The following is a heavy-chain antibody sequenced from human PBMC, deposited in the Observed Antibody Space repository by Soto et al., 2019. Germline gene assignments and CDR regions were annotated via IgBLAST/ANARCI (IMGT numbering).Heavy chain of an antibody. CDR3: ARHGKDSGYDSGDAFDI. V-gene: IGHV4-59*08. Sequence: SETLSLTCTVSGGSISSYYWSWIRQPPGKGLEWIGYIDYSGSTNYNPSLKSRVTISVDTSKNQFSLKLSSVTAADTAVYYCARHGKDSGYDSGDAFDIWGQGTMVTVSS. CDR2: IDYSGST. D-gene: IGHD5-12*01. CDR1: GGSISSYY. J-gene: IGHJ3*02.